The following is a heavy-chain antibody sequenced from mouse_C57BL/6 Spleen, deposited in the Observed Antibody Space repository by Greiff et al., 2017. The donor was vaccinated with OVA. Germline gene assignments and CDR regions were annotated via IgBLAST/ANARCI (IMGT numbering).Heavy chain of an antibody. CDR3: ARSGIVYAMDY. CDR2: IYPGDGDT. J-gene: IGHJ4*01. Sequence: QVQLKESGAELVKPGASVKISCKASGYAFSSYWMNWVKQRPGKGLEWIGQIYPGDGDTNYNGKFKGKATLTADKSSSTAYMQLSSLTSEDSAVYFCARSGIVYAMDYWGQGTSVTVSS. CDR1: GYAFSSYW. D-gene: IGHD2-12*01. V-gene: IGHV1-80*01.